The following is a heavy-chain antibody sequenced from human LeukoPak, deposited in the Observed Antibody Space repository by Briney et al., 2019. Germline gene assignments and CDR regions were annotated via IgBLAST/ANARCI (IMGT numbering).Heavy chain of an antibody. CDR1: GGSISSGDYY. CDR2: IYYSGST. V-gene: IGHV4-30-4*08. D-gene: IGHD1-26*01. Sequence: SETLSLTCTVSGGSISSGDYYWSWIRQPPGKGLEWIGYIYYSGSTYYNPSLKSRVTISVDTSKNQFSLKLSSVTAADTAVYYCAVPDSGSYRGWAFDIWGQGTMVTVSS. CDR3: AVPDSGSYRGWAFDI. J-gene: IGHJ3*02.